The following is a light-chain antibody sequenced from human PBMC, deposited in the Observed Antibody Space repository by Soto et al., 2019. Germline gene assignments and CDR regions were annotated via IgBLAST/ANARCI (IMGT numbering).Light chain of an antibody. CDR2: GAS. V-gene: IGKV3-15*01. J-gene: IGKJ1*01. Sequence: TQSPDTVSLSPGERATLSCRASQSVSSYLAWYQQKPGQAPRVLIYGASTRATGIPARFSGSGSGTEFTLTISSLQSEDFVVYYCQQYNNGPWTSGQRTKVDI. CDR3: QQYNNGPWT. CDR1: QSVSSY.